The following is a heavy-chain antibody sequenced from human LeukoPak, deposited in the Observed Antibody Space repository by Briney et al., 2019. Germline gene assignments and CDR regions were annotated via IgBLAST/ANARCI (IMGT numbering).Heavy chain of an antibody. V-gene: IGHV3-48*04. D-gene: IGHD2-15*01. CDR2: ISSGSSTI. CDR3: ARVYCSGGRCDYFDY. J-gene: IGHJ4*02. CDR1: GFTFSSYS. Sequence: PGGSLRLSCAASGFTFSSYSMNWVRQAPGKGLEWVSYISSGSSTIKYADSVKGRFTISRDNAKNSLYLQMNSLRAEDTAVYHCARVYCSGGRCDYFDYWGQGTLVTVSS.